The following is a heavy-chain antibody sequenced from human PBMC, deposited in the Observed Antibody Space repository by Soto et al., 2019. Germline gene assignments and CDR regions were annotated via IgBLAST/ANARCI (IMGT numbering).Heavy chain of an antibody. CDR3: DFWSRPRGMDV. D-gene: IGHD3-3*01. CDR1: GYTFTSYG. CDR2: IIPIFGTA. Sequence: SVKVSCKASGYTFTSYGISWVRQAPGQGLEWMGGIIPIFGTANYAQKFQGRVTITADESTSTAYMELSSLRSEDTAVYYCDFWSRPRGMDVWGQGTTVTVSS. J-gene: IGHJ6*02. V-gene: IGHV1-69*13.